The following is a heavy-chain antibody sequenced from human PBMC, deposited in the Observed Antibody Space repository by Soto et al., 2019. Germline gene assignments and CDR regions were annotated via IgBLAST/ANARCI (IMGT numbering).Heavy chain of an antibody. D-gene: IGHD6-13*01. J-gene: IGHJ4*02. V-gene: IGHV1-69*02. CDR1: GGTFSSYT. CDR3: ARPHPSAAAGTFDY. CDR2: IIPILGIA. Sequence: QVQLVQSGAEVKKPGSSVKVSCKASGGTFSSYTISWVRQAPGQGLEWMGRIIPILGIANYAQKFQGRVTITANKSTSTAYMELSSLRSEDTAVYYCARPHPSAAAGTFDYWGQGTLVTVSS.